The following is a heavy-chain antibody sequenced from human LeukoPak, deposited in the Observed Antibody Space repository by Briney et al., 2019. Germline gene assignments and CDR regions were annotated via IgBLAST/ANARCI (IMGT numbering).Heavy chain of an antibody. CDR2: INHSGST. D-gene: IGHD3-10*01. CDR3: ARGWIQRSGSYLH. J-gene: IGHJ4*02. Sequence: KTSETLSLTCAVYGGSFSGYYWSWIRQPPGKGLEWIGEINHSGSTNYNPSLKSRVTISVDTSKNQFSLKLSSVTAADTAVYYCARGWIQRSGSYLHWGQGTLVTVSS. V-gene: IGHV4-34*01. CDR1: GGSFSGYY.